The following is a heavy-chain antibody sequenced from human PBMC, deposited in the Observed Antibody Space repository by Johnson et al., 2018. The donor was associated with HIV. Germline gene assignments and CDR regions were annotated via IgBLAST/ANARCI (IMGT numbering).Heavy chain of an antibody. CDR3: TRARYSSSWYNGDAFDI. CDR1: GFSFDDYG. D-gene: IGHD6-13*01. CDR2: IDWNGGST. J-gene: IGHJ3*02. V-gene: IGHV3-20*04. Sequence: VQLVESGGGVVRPGGSLKLSCAASGFSFDDYGMSWVRQPPGKGLEWVSGIDWNGGSTSYADSVRGRFTISRDNAKNSLYLQMNSLRVEDTALYYCTRARYSSSWYNGDAFDIWGQGTMVTVSS.